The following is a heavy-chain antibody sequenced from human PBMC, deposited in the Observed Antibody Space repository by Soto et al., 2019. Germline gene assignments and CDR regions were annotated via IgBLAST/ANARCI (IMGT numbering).Heavy chain of an antibody. J-gene: IGHJ4*02. CDR3: ARGGGWVGEASFDS. CDR1: GYTFTSYT. D-gene: IGHD3-10*01. V-gene: IGHV1-3*01. Sequence: QVQLEQSGAEVKKPGASVKISCKTSGYTFTSYTLHWVRQAPGQGLEWMGWINAGNGREKYSQRFQDRVSLSTDKSATPAYMELRSLTSEDTAVYFCARGGGWVGEASFDSWGQGTQVIVSS. CDR2: INAGNGRE.